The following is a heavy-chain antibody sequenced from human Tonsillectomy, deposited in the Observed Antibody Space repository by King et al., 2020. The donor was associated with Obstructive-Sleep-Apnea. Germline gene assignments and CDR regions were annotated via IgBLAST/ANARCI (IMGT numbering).Heavy chain of an antibody. D-gene: IGHD3-22*01. Sequence: VQLVESGAEVKKPGSSVKVSCKASGGTFSSYAISWVRQAPGQGLEWMGRIIPILGIANYAQKFQGRVTITADKSTSTAYMELSSLRSEDTAVYYCARVGVDYDSSGYLGYYFDYWGQGTLVTVSS. CDR2: IIPILGIA. CDR1: GGTFSSYA. V-gene: IGHV1-69*09. J-gene: IGHJ4*02. CDR3: ARVGVDYDSSGYLGYYFDY.